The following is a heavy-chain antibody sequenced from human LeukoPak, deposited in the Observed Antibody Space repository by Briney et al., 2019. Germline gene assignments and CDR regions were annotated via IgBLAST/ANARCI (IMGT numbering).Heavy chain of an antibody. CDR3: ARVYSYGFSSIDY. Sequence: SETLSLTCAVHGGSLSSYYWSWIRQPPGKGLEWIGEINHSGSTNYNPSLKSRVTMSVDTSRNQVSQKLGSVTAADTAVYYCARVYSYGFSSIDYWGQGTLVTVSS. J-gene: IGHJ4*02. CDR1: GGSLSSYY. D-gene: IGHD5-18*01. V-gene: IGHV4-34*01. CDR2: INHSGST.